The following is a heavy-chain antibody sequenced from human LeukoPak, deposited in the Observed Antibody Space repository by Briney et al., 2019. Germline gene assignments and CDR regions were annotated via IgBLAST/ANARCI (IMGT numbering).Heavy chain of an antibody. D-gene: IGHD1-26*01. V-gene: IGHV3-30*03. CDR3: ARDKIVGPTTLDY. J-gene: IGHJ4*02. Sequence: GGSLRLSCAASGFTFSSYGMHWVRQAPGKGLEWVAVISNDGSNKHYGDSVKGRFTISRDNAKNSLYLQMNSLRADDTAVYYCARDKIVGPTTLDYWGQGTLVTVSS. CDR2: ISNDGSNK. CDR1: GFTFSSYG.